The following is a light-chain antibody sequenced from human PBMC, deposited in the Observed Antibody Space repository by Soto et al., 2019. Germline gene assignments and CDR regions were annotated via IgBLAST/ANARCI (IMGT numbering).Light chain of an antibody. V-gene: IGKV3-20*01. CDR2: RAS. Sequence: EIVLTQSPGILSLSPGERATLSCRASQSITRNYLAWYQQKPGQAPRLLIFRASTRAPGIPDRFSGSGSGTDFTLTISRVEPEDFALYYCQQCGTSPWTFGRGTKGEIK. CDR3: QQCGTSPWT. J-gene: IGKJ1*01. CDR1: QSITRNY.